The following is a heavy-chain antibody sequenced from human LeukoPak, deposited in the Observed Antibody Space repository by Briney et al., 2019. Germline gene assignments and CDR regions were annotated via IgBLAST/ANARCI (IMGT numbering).Heavy chain of an antibody. D-gene: IGHD3-10*01. CDR1: GGTFSSYA. CDR3: ARDGSMVRGVRDYGMDV. V-gene: IGHV1-69*06. CDR2: LSPIFGTA. Sequence: SVKVSCKASGGTFSSYAISWVRQALGQGLRGWEGLSPIFGTANYAQKFQGRVTITADKSTSTAYMELSSLRSEDTAVYYCARDGSMVRGVRDYGMDVWGKGTTVTVSS. J-gene: IGHJ6*04.